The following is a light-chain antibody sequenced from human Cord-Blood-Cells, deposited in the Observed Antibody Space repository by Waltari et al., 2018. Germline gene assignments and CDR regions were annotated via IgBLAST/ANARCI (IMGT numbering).Light chain of an antibody. CDR2: DDS. V-gene: IGLV3-21*03. CDR3: QVWDSSSDHPVV. Sequence: SYVLTQPPSVSVAPGKTARITRGGYNIGSKRVHRYQQKPGQAPVLVVYDDSDRPSGIPERFSGSNSGNTATLTISRVEAGDEADYYCQVWDSSSDHPVVVGGGTKLTVL. CDR1: NIGSKR. J-gene: IGLJ2*01.